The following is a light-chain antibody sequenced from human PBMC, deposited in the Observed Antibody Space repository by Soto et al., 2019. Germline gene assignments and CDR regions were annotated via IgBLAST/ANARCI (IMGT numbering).Light chain of an antibody. J-gene: IGLJ1*01. V-gene: IGLV2-8*01. CDR3: SSYTGGNPSDV. CDR1: SSDVGGYDY. CDR2: EVT. Sequence: QSVLTQPPSASGSPGQSVTISCTGTSSDVGGYDYVSWYQQHPGKAPKLMIYEVTIRPSGVSDRFSGSKSGNTASLTVSGLQAEDEADYCGSSYTGGNPSDVFGTGTKVTVL.